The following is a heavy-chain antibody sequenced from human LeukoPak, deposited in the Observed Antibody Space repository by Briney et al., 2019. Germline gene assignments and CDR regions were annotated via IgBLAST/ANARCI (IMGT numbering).Heavy chain of an antibody. CDR3: ARGRSSSANIDY. CDR2: ISAYNGNT. D-gene: IGHD6-6*01. J-gene: IGHJ4*02. Sequence: ASVKVSCKASGYTFTSYGISWVRQAPGQGLEWMGWISAYNGNTNYAQKFQGRVTITRDTSASTAYMELSSLRSEDTAVYYCARGRSSSANIDYWGQGTLVTVSS. V-gene: IGHV1-18*01. CDR1: GYTFTSYG.